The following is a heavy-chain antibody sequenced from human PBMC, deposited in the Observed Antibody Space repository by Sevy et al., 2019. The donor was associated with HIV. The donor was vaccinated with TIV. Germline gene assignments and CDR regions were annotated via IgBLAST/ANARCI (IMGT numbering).Heavy chain of an antibody. CDR3: ARQGGLVDRAFDY. CDR2: IFFSGST. D-gene: IGHD3-10*01. V-gene: IGHV4-39*01. J-gene: IGHJ4*02. Sequence: SETLSLTCTVSGVSISSSSYDWGWIRQPPGKGLEWIASIFFSGSTYYNPSLKSRVTISVDTSENQFSLKLNSVTAADTALYYCARQGGLVDRAFDYWGQGTLVTVSS. CDR1: GVSISSSSYD.